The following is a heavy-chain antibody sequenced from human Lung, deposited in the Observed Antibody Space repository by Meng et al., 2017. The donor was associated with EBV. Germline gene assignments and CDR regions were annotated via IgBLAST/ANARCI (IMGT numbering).Heavy chain of an antibody. CDR2: IYYSGST. V-gene: IGHV4-30-4*01. J-gene: IGHJ4*02. D-gene: IGHD2-15*01. CDR3: AREWCSGGSCYPDY. CDR1: GGSLSSGGYY. Sequence: VQLQESGPGLVKPSQTLSLTCTCSGGSLSSGGYYWSWIRQPPGKGLEWIGYIYYSGSTYYNPSLKSRVTISVDTSKNQFSLKLSSVTAADTAVYYCAREWCSGGSCYPDYWGQGTLVTVSS.